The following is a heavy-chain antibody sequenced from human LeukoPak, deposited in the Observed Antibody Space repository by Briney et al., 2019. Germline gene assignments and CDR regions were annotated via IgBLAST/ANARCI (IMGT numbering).Heavy chain of an antibody. J-gene: IGHJ4*02. CDR1: GYTFTGYH. Sequence: ASVKVSCKASGYTFTGYHMHWVRQAPGQGPEWMGRINPSGGSTSYTQKFQGRLTMTRDMSTSTVHMELSSLRFEDTAVYYCAKSRGSHYDILTGYFDYWGQGTLVTVSS. D-gene: IGHD3-9*01. CDR2: INPSGGST. CDR3: AKSRGSHYDILTGYFDY. V-gene: IGHV1-46*01.